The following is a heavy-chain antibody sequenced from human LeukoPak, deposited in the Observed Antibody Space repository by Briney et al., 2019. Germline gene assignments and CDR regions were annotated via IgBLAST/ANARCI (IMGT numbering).Heavy chain of an antibody. V-gene: IGHV3-15*01. CDR3: TTPPTAVVVPAATPDYYYYMDV. CDR1: GFTFSNAW. J-gene: IGHJ6*03. Sequence: GGSLRLSCAASGFTFSNAWMSWVRQAPGKGLEWVGRIKSKTDGGTTDYAAPVKGRFTISRDESKNTLYLQMNSLKTEDTAVYYCTTPPTAVVVPAATPDYYYYMDVWGKGTTVTVSS. D-gene: IGHD2-2*01. CDR2: IKSKTDGGTT.